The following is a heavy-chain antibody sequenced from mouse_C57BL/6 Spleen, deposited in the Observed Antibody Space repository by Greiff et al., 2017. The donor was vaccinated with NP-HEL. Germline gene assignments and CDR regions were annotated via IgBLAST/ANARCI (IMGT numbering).Heavy chain of an antibody. CDR1: GYSITSGYY. CDR3: ASNLGDY. J-gene: IGHJ2*01. Sequence: EVKLVESGPGLVKPSQSLSLTCSVTGYSITSGYYWNWIRQFPGNKLEWMGYISYDGSNNYNPSLKNRISITRDTSKNQFFLKLKSVTTEDTATYYCASNLGDYWGQGTTLTVSS. CDR2: ISYDGSN. V-gene: IGHV3-6*01. D-gene: IGHD4-1*02.